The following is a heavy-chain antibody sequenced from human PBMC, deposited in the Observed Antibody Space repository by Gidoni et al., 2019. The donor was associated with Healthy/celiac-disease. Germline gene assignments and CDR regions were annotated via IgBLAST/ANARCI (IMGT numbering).Heavy chain of an antibody. J-gene: IGHJ4*02. V-gene: IGHV4-4*02. CDR2: IYHSGST. D-gene: IGHD3-3*01. Sequence: QVQLQESGPGLVKPSGTLSLTCAVSGGSISSRNWWSWGRQPQGKGREWIGEIYHSGSTNYNPSLKSRVTISVDKSKNQFSLKLSSVTAADTAVYYCARNRYDFWSGYSGLDYWGQGTLVTVSS. CDR3: ARNRYDFWSGYSGLDY. CDR1: GGSISSRNW.